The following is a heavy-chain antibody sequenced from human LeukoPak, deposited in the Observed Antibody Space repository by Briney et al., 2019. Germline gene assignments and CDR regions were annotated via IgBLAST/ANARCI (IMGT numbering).Heavy chain of an antibody. CDR3: ARDSSSWYNAFDI. D-gene: IGHD6-13*01. J-gene: IGHJ3*02. V-gene: IGHV1-2*02. Sequence: ASVKVSCKASGYTFIGYYMHWVRQAPGQGLEWMGWINPNSGGTNYAQKFQGRVTMTRDTSISTAYMELSRLRSDDTAVYYCARDSSSWYNAFDIWGQGTMVTVSS. CDR2: INPNSGGT. CDR1: GYTFIGYY.